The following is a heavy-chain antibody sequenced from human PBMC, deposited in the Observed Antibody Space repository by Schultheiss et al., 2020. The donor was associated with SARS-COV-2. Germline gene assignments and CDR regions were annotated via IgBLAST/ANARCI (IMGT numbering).Heavy chain of an antibody. Sequence: GGSLRLSCAASGFTFSDYYMSWIRQAPGKGLEWVAVIWYDGSNKYYADSVKGRFTISRDNSKNTLYLQMNSLRAEDTAVYYCARDWSGSFDYWGQGTLVTVSS. CDR2: IWYDGSNK. J-gene: IGHJ4*02. V-gene: IGHV3-33*08. D-gene: IGHD1-26*01. CDR1: GFTFSDYY. CDR3: ARDWSGSFDY.